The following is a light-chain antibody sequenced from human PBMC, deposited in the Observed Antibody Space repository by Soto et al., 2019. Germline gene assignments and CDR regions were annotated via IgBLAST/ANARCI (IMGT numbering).Light chain of an antibody. CDR1: QSISSY. V-gene: IGKV1-39*01. CDR2: DAT. Sequence: DIQMTQSPSSLSASVGDRVTITCRASQSISSYLNWYQQRPGKAPNLLIYDATRLHSGVPPRFSGSGYGTDFTLTIRSLEPEDFAVYYCQQRSNWPPITCGQGTRREIK. J-gene: IGKJ5*01. CDR3: QQRSNWPPIT.